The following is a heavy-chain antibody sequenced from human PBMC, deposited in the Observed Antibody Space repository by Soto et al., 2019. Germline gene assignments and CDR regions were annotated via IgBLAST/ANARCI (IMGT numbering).Heavy chain of an antibody. CDR2: ISYDGSDK. CDR1: GFTFSSYG. CDR3: AKGVVVATTYSQH. V-gene: IGHV3-30*18. D-gene: IGHD2-15*01. J-gene: IGHJ1*01. Sequence: QVQLVESGGGVVQPGRSLRLSCAASGFTFSSYGMHWVRQAPGKGLEWVAVISYDGSDKYYADSVKGRFTISRDNSNNTLYLQMASLRAEDTAVYYCAKGVVVATTYSQHWGQGTLVTVSS.